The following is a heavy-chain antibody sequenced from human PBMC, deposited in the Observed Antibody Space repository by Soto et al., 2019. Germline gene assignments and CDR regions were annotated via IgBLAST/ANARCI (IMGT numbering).Heavy chain of an antibody. V-gene: IGHV1-69*12. CDR2: IIPILGTA. CDR1: GGTFSSYG. CDR3: ARSEVLSYYYGMDV. Sequence: QVQLVQSGAEVKKPGSSVKVSCKASGGTFSSYGISWVRQAPGQGLEWMGGIIPILGTANYAQKFQGRVTSTADESTSTAYMGLSSLRSEDTAVYYCARSEVLSYYYGMDVWGQGATVTVSS. J-gene: IGHJ6*02.